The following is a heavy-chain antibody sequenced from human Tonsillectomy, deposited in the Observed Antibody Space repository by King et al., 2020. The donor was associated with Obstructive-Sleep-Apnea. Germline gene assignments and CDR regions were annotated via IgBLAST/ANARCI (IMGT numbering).Heavy chain of an antibody. CDR1: GLTFSSYA. V-gene: IGHV3-30*09. CDR3: AREDYSSNCVLDY. D-gene: IGHD6-13*01. J-gene: IGHJ4*02. Sequence: VQLVESGGGVVQPGRSLRLSCAVSGLTFSSYAMHWVRQAPGKGLEWVAGTSHDGSNKYYVDSVKGRFAISTDNSKNTLYLQMNSLRAEDTAVYYCAREDYSSNCVLDYWGQGTLVTVSS. CDR2: TSHDGSNK.